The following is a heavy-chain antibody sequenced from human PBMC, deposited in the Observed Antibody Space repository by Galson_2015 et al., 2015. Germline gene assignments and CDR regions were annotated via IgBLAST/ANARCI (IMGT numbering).Heavy chain of an antibody. D-gene: IGHD1-26*01. Sequence: SLRLSCAASGFTFSSYAMSWVRQAPGKGLEWVSGISGNGGSTYYADSVKGRFTISRDNSKKTLYVRMNSLRVEDTALFYCAKHSGNYEKDAFDIWGQGTMVTVS. J-gene: IGHJ3*02. CDR1: GFTFSSYA. CDR2: ISGNGGST. CDR3: AKHSGNYEKDAFDI. V-gene: IGHV3-23*01.